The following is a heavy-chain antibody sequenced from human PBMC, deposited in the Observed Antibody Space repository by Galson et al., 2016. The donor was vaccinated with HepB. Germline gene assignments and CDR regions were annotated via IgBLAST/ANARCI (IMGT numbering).Heavy chain of an antibody. CDR1: GFTFSRNT. Sequence: SLRLSCAASGFTFSRNTMNWVRQAPGKGLEWVSCISSSSSYIYYADSVKGRFTISRDNAKNSLYLQMNSLRVEDTAVYYCASRPIFGYMDVWGKGTTVTVSS. V-gene: IGHV3-21*06. D-gene: IGHD3-3*02. J-gene: IGHJ6*03. CDR2: ISSSSSYI. CDR3: ASRPIFGYMDV.